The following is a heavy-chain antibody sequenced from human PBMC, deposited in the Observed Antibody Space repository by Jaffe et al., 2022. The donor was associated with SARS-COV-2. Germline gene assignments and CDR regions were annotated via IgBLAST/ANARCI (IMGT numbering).Heavy chain of an antibody. CDR1: GVTIGRSTYY. J-gene: IGHJ4*02. CDR3: ARPWGSSTSSFDY. V-gene: IGHV4-39*02. Sequence: HLQLQESGPGLVMPSETLSLACAVSGVTIGRSTYYWGWIRQPPGKGLEWIATIDDKGSTYYNPSLESRVTIYLDTPKNHFSLKVNSATAADTAVYYCARPWGSSTSSFDYWGQGILVTVSS. CDR2: IDDKGST. D-gene: IGHD3-16*01.